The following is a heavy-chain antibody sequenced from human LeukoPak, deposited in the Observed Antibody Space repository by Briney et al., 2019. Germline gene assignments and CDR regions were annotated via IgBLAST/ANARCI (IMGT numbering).Heavy chain of an antibody. D-gene: IGHD1-26*01. V-gene: IGHV1-2*02. CDR3: ARSIVGATDFDY. CDR2: INPNSGGT. CDR1: GYTFTGYY. J-gene: IGHJ4*02. Sequence: ASVKVSCNASGYTFTGYYMHCLPQAPGQGLEWMGWINPNSGGTNYAQKFQGRVTMTRDTSISTAYMELSRLRSDDTAVYYCARSIVGATDFDYWGQGTLVTVSS.